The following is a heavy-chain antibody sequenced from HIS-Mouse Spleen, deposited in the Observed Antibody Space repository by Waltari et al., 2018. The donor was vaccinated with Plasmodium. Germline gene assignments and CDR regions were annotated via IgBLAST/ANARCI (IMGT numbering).Heavy chain of an antibody. V-gene: IGHV4-39*07. J-gene: IGHJ4*02. CDR2: IYYSGST. CDR3: ARDRITGTSYFDY. D-gene: IGHD1-7*01. Sequence: QLQLQESGPGLVKPSETLSLTCTVSGGSLSSSSYSWGSIRQPPGKGLEWIGSIYYSGSTYYNPSLKSRVTISVDTSKNQFSLKLSSVTAADTAVYYCARDRITGTSYFDYWGQGTLVTVSS. CDR1: GGSLSSSSYS.